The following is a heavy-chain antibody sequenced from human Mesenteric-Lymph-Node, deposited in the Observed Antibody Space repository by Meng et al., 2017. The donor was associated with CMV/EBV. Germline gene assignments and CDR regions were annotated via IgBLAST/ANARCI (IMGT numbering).Heavy chain of an antibody. CDR3: AKGGDTAMLYYFDL. CDR2: ISYDGSNK. D-gene: IGHD5-18*01. V-gene: IGHV3-30*04. CDR1: GFTFSSYA. Sequence: GESLKISCAASGFTFSSYAMHWVRQAPGKGLEWVAVISYDGSNKYYADSAKGRFTISRDNSKNTLFLQMNSLRAEDTAVYYCAKGGDTAMLYYFDLWGQGTLVIVSS. J-gene: IGHJ4*02.